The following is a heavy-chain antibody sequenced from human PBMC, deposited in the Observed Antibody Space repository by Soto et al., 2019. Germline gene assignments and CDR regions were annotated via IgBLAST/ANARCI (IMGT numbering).Heavy chain of an antibody. CDR3: AKDRGSGNYGVNAFDI. V-gene: IGHV3-23*01. J-gene: IGHJ3*02. CDR1: GFTFSSYA. Sequence: EVQVLESGGGLVQPGGSLRLSCAASGFTFSSYAMSWVRQAPGKGLEWVSTISGSGGNTDYADSVKGRFTISRDNSKNTLYLQMNSLRGEDTAIYYCAKDRGSGNYGVNAFDIWGQGTMVTVSS. CDR2: ISGSGGNT. D-gene: IGHD1-26*01.